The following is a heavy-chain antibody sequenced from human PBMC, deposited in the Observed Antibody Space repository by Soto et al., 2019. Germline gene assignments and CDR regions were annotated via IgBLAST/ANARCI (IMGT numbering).Heavy chain of an antibody. CDR3: AKDGAIAAADYFFDD. Sequence: GGSLRLSCAASGFTFSNYAIHWVRQAPGKGLEWVAVIASDGKDKRYADSVKGRFTISRDNSKNTVYLQMNSLRGEDTAVYYCAKDGAIAAADYFFDDWGQGSLVTVSS. CDR1: GFTFSNYA. J-gene: IGHJ4*02. V-gene: IGHV3-30*18. D-gene: IGHD6-13*01. CDR2: IASDGKDK.